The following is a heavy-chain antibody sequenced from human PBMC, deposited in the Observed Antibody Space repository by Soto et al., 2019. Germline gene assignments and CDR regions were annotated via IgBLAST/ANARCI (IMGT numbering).Heavy chain of an antibody. J-gene: IGHJ6*02. CDR2: IYHSGST. Sequence: QVQLQESGPGLVKPSGILSLACAVSGGSISSSNWWSWVRQPPGKGLEWIGEIYHSGSTNYNPSLKSRVTISVDKSNNQFSLTLSSVTAADTAVYYCARVSGSYYYGMDVWGQGITVTVSS. CDR3: ARVSGSYYYGMDV. D-gene: IGHD3-10*01. V-gene: IGHV4-4*02. CDR1: GGSISSSNW.